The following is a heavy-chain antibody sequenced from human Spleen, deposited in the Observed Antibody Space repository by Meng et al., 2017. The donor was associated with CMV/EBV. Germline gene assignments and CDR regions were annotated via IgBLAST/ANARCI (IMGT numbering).Heavy chain of an antibody. CDR1: GGSVTTGSYY. CDR3: ARTRAGTLDY. J-gene: IGHJ4*02. V-gene: IGHV4-61*01. D-gene: IGHD3-16*01. CDR2: VSDTGST. Sequence: SETLSLTCTVSGGSVTTGSYYWTWIRQPPGKGLEWIGHVSDTGSTNYSPSLKSRVTISGDTSKNQLSLKLSSVTAADTAVYYCARTRAGTLDYWGQGTLVTVSS.